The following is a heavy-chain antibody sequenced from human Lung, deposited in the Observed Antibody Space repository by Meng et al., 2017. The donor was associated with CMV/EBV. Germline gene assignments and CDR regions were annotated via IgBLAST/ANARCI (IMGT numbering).Heavy chain of an antibody. D-gene: IGHD5-12*01. CDR2: ISRSSSHI. CDR1: GFTFSGYS. V-gene: IGHV3-21*01. J-gene: IGHJ4*02. Sequence: GXXRLSCVASGFTFSGYSMNWVRQAPGKGLEWLSSISRSSSHIYYADSVKGRFTISRDNANNSLYLQMNSLRAEDSAVYYCVRDVKYSGYDPYYFDNWGQGALVTVSS. CDR3: VRDVKYSGYDPYYFDN.